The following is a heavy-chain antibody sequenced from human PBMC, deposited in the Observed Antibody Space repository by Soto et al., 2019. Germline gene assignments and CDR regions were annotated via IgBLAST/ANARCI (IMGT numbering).Heavy chain of an antibody. Sequence: QVQLVQSGAEVKKPGASVKVSCKASGYTFTSNGISWVRQAPGQGLEWMGWISGYNGNTKYAQKFQGRVTMTTDTSTSTAYMELRSLRSDDTAVYYCAREDCSSASCFPGDYWGQGTLVTVSS. CDR2: ISGYNGNT. CDR1: GYTFTSNG. V-gene: IGHV1-18*01. CDR3: AREDCSSASCFPGDY. J-gene: IGHJ4*02. D-gene: IGHD2-2*01.